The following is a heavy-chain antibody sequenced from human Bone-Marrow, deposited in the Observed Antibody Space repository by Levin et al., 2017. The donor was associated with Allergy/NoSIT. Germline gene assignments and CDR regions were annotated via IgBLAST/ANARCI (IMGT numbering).Heavy chain of an antibody. Sequence: SETLSLTCTVSGGSISSYYWSWIRQPPGKGLEWIGYIYYSGSTNYNPSLKSRVTISVDTSKNQFSLKLSSVTAADTAVYYCAREVSGAAGNFDYWGQGTLVTVSS. CDR1: GGSISSYY. V-gene: IGHV4-59*01. J-gene: IGHJ4*02. CDR2: IYYSGST. D-gene: IGHD2-15*01. CDR3: AREVSGAAGNFDY.